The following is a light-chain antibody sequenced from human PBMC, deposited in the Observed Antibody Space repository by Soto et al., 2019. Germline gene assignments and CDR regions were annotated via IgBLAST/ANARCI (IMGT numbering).Light chain of an antibody. CDR1: QGIANF. V-gene: IGKV1-9*01. CDR3: PQLNSFPIP. J-gene: IGKJ3*01. Sequence: IQLTQSPSSLSASVGDRVTISCRASQGIANFLAWYQQKPGKAPKLLIYGASTLQSGVPSRFSGSGSGTDFTLTISSLQPEDFATYDSPQLNSFPIPFGPGTKVDIK. CDR2: GAS.